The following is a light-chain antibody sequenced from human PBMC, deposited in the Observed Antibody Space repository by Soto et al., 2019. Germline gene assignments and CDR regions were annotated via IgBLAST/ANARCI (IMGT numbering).Light chain of an antibody. J-gene: IGKJ1*01. CDR3: QQDGSPGT. CDR1: QSVSSY. V-gene: IGKV3-20*01. CDR2: GAS. Sequence: EIVLTQSPATLSLSPGERATLSCRASQSVSSYLAWYQQKPGQAPRLLIYGASNRATGIPDRIGSSGSGTDFTLTISRLEHEDFAVYCCQQDGSPGTFGQGTKVDI.